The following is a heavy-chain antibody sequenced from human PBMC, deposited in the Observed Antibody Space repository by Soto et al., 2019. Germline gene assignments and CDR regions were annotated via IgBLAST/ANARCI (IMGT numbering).Heavy chain of an antibody. V-gene: IGHV3-9*01. CDR3: AKDIGPRWGLRPSNKIDY. D-gene: IGHD3-3*01. J-gene: IGHJ4*02. Sequence: GGSLRLSCAASGFTFDDYAMHWVRQAPGKGLEWVSGISWNSGSIGYADSVKGRFTISRDNAKNSLYLQMNSLRAEDTALYYCAKDIGPRWGLRPSNKIDYWGQGTLVTVSS. CDR2: ISWNSGSI. CDR1: GFTFDDYA.